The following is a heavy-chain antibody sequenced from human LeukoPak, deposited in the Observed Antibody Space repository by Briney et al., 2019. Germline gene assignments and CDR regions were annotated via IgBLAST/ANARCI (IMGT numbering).Heavy chain of an antibody. D-gene: IGHD6-19*01. Sequence: SQTLSLTCTVSGGSISGYYWSWIRQPPGKGLEWIAYIHYRGSTDYNPSLKSRVTISVDTSKNQFSLKLNSVTAADTAVYYCARESAYSGWFDYWGQGTLVTVSS. CDR2: IHYRGST. V-gene: IGHV4-59*01. J-gene: IGHJ4*02. CDR1: GGSISGYY. CDR3: ARESAYSGWFDY.